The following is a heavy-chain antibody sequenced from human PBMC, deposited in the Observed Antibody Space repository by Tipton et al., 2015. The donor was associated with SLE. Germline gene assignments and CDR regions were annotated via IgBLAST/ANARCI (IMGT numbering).Heavy chain of an antibody. D-gene: IGHD6-6*01. V-gene: IGHV3-21*03. CDR2: ISSSSSYI. J-gene: IGHJ4*02. Sequence: SLRLSCAASGFTFSSYSMNWVRQAPGKGLEWVSSISSSSSYIYYADSVKGRFTISRDNAKNSLYLQMNSLRAEDTAVYYCARGGSSGDFNYWGQGTLVTVSS. CDR3: ARGGSSGDFNY. CDR1: GFTFSSYS.